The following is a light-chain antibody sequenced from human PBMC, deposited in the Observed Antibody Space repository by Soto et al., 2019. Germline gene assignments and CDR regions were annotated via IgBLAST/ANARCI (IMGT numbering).Light chain of an antibody. CDR1: QSISSW. V-gene: IGKV1-5*03. CDR3: QHYNTYPWT. Sequence: DIQMTQSPSILSASVGDRVTITCRASQSISSWLAWYQQKPGKAPNLLIHKASHVESGVPSRFSGSGSGTEFTLTISSLQPGDFATYYCQHYNTYPWTFGQGTKV. CDR2: KAS. J-gene: IGKJ1*01.